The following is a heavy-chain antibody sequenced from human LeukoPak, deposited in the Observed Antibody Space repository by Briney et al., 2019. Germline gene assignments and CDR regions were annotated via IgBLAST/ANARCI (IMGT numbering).Heavy chain of an antibody. CDR2: ISAYNGNT. V-gene: IGHV1-18*01. CDR3: ARVVIAAAGRRTWFDS. CDR1: GYTFTSYG. J-gene: IGHJ5*01. D-gene: IGHD6-13*01. Sequence: GASVKVSCKASGYTFTSYGISWVRQAPGQGLEWMGWISAYNGNTNYAQKLQGRVTMTTDTSTSTAYMELRSLRPDDTAVYYCARVVIAAAGRRTWFDSWGQGTLVTVSS.